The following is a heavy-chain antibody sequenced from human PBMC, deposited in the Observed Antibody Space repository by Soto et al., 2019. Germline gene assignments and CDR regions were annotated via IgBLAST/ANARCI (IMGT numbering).Heavy chain of an antibody. CDR2: IKDDGSEQ. CDR3: ARELVVGPAEYFQN. D-gene: IGHD3-22*01. CDR1: GFTFSGYW. J-gene: IGHJ1*01. Sequence: GGSLRLSCAASGFTFSGYWMSWVRQAPGKGLEWVANIKDDGSEQYYLDSVRGRFIISRGNAKNSLYLQMNSLRVEDTAVYYCARELVVGPAEYFQNWGQGTLVTVSS. V-gene: IGHV3-7*01.